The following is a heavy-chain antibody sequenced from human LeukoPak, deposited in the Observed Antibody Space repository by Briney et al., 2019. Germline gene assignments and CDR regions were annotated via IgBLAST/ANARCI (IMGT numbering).Heavy chain of an antibody. D-gene: IGHD2-15*01. J-gene: IGHJ4*02. CDR2: IKSKTDGGTT. CDR1: GFTFSNAW. Sequence: GGSLRLSCAASGFTFSNAWMSWVRQAPGKGLEWVGRIKSKTDGGTTDYAAPVKGRFTISRDDSKNTLYLQMNSLKTEDTAVCYCTGRIVVVVAATPRPENCFDYWGQGTLVTVSS. V-gene: IGHV3-15*01. CDR3: TGRIVVVVAATPRPENCFDY.